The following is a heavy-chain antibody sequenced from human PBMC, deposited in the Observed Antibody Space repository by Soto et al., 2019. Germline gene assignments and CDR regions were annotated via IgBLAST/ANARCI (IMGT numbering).Heavy chain of an antibody. CDR3: AKCHGLGVNYYMDV. V-gene: IGHV3-23*01. D-gene: IGHD3-22*01. CDR1: GFTFSSYA. J-gene: IGHJ6*03. Sequence: GGSLRLSCEASGFTFSSYAMSWVRQAPGKGLEWVSTISGSGGSTYYADSVKGRFTISRDNSKNTLYLQMNSLRVEDTAVYYCAKCHGLGVNYYMDVWGKGTTVTVSS. CDR2: ISGSGGST.